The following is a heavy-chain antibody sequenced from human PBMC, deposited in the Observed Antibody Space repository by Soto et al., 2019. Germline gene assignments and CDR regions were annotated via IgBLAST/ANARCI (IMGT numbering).Heavy chain of an antibody. J-gene: IGHJ6*02. V-gene: IGHV4-34*01. CDR3: ARGGQSSTYRSSWYYYYGMDV. D-gene: IGHD6-13*01. CDR1: GGSFSGYY. Sequence: QVQLQQWGAGLLKPSETLSLTCAVYGGSFSGYYWSWIRQPPGKGLEWIGEINHSGSTNYNPSLKSRVTISVDTSKNQFSLKLSSVTAADTAVYYCARGGQSSTYRSSWYYYYGMDVWGQGTTVTVSS. CDR2: INHSGST.